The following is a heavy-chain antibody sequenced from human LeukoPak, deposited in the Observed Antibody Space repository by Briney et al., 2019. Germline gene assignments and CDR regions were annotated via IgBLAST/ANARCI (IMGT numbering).Heavy chain of an antibody. CDR1: GGSISSYY. CDR2: IYYSGST. D-gene: IGHD1-26*01. Sequence: PSETLSLTCTVSGGSISSYYWSWIRQPPGKGLEWIGYIYYSGSTNYNPSLKSRVTISVDTSKNQFSLKLSSVTAADTAVYYCARAPIPVGATAADGMDVWGQGTTVTVSS. CDR3: ARAPIPVGATAADGMDV. V-gene: IGHV4-59*01. J-gene: IGHJ6*02.